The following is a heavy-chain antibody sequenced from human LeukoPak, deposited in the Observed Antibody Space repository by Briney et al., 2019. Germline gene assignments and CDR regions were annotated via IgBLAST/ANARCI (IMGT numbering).Heavy chain of an antibody. V-gene: IGHV3-7*03. CDR3: AYSRSSLAAGC. J-gene: IGHJ4*02. Sequence: GGSLRLSCAASGFSFSSFWLSWVRQAPEKGLEWVANIKEDGSEKYYVDSVKGRFTISRDNAKKSLYLQMSSLRAEDTAVYYCAYSRSSLAAGCWGQGTPVTVSS. D-gene: IGHD2-15*01. CDR2: IKEDGSEK. CDR1: GFSFSSFW.